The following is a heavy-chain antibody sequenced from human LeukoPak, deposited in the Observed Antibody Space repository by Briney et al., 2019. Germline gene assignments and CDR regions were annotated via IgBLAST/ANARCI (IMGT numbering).Heavy chain of an antibody. CDR2: INPNSGGT. J-gene: IGHJ4*02. D-gene: IGHD5-24*01. V-gene: IGHV1-2*02. Sequence: GASVKVSCKASGYTFTGYYMHWVRQAPGQGLEWMGWINPNSGGTNYAQKFQGRVTMTRDTSISTAYMELSRPRSDDTAVYYCARRRRDGYNYPDYWGQGTLVTVSS. CDR3: ARRRRDGYNYPDY. CDR1: GYTFTGYY.